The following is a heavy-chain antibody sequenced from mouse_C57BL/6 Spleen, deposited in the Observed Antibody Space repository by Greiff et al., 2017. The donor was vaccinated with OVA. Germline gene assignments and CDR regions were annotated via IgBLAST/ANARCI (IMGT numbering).Heavy chain of an antibody. V-gene: IGHV1-78*01. CDR3: ARGENYDGYPDY. CDR1: GYTFTDHT. CDR2: IYPRDGST. D-gene: IGHD2-3*01. Sequence: QVQLQQSDAELVKPGASVKISCKVSGYTFTDHTLHWMKQRPEQGLEWIGYIYPRDGSTKYNEKFKGKATLTADKSSSPAYMQLNSLTSEDSAVYFCARGENYDGYPDYWGQGTTLTVSS. J-gene: IGHJ2*01.